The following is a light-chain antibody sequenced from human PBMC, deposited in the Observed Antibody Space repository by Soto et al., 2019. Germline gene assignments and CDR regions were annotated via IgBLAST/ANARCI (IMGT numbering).Light chain of an antibody. J-gene: IGLJ3*02. Sequence: QSVLTQPPSVSGAPGQRVTISCTGSSSNIGAGYDVHWYQQLPGTAPKLLIYGNSNRPSGVPDRFSGSKSGTSASLAITGLQAEDEADYYCQSYDSSLNGGVCGGGTKVTVL. V-gene: IGLV1-40*01. CDR2: GNS. CDR3: QSYDSSLNGGV. CDR1: SSNIGAGYD.